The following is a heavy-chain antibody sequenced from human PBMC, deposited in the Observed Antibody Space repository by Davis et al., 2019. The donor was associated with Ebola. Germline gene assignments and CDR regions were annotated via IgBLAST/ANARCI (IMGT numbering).Heavy chain of an antibody. CDR1: GGSFSGYY. J-gene: IGHJ6*04. CDR2: INHSGST. Sequence: MPSETLSLTCAVYGGSFSGYYWSWIRQPPGKGLEWIGEINHSGSTNYNPSLKSRVTISVDTSKNQFSLKLSSVTAADTAVYYCARGAGDDFWSGYSAFYYYYGMDVWGKGTTVTVSS. D-gene: IGHD3-3*01. V-gene: IGHV4-34*01. CDR3: ARGAGDDFWSGYSAFYYYYGMDV.